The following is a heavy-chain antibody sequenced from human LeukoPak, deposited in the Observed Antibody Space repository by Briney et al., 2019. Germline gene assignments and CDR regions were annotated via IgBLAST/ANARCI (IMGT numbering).Heavy chain of an antibody. V-gene: IGHV4-59*01. Sequence: PSETLSLTCTVSGGSITNDYWSWIRQPPGKGLEWIGYIENNGRTEYNPSLMSRITISVDTSKIQVSLMLSPVTAADTAVYYCARGRYGGYFDCWGQGILVTVSP. CDR2: IENNGRT. D-gene: IGHD4-23*01. CDR1: GGSITNDY. J-gene: IGHJ4*02. CDR3: ARGRYGGYFDC.